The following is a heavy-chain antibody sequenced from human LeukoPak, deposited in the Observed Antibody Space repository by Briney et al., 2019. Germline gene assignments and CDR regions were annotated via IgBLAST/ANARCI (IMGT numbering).Heavy chain of an antibody. CDR1: GFTLSNAW. V-gene: IGHV3-15*01. CDR3: TIDTLPNWDDAFDI. D-gene: IGHD7-27*01. Sequence: AGSLRLSCTASGFTLSNAWVSWVRQAPGKGLEWVARIKTQTSGGTTDYAAPVKGRFTISRDDSKNTVYLQMNVLETEVTALYYCTIDTLPNWDDAFDIWGQGTMITVSS. CDR2: IKTQTSGGTT. J-gene: IGHJ3*02.